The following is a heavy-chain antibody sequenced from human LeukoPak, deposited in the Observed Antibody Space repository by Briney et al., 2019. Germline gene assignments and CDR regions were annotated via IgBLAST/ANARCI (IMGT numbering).Heavy chain of an antibody. D-gene: IGHD3-3*01. V-gene: IGHV3-23*01. Sequence: PGGSLRLSCAASGFTFSSYAMSWVRQAPGKGLEWVSAISGSGGSTYYADSVKGRFTISRDNSKNTLYLQMNSLRAEDTAVYYCAKARDFWSGANWFDPWGQGTLVTVSS. CDR3: AKARDFWSGANWFDP. J-gene: IGHJ5*02. CDR2: ISGSGGST. CDR1: GFTFSSYA.